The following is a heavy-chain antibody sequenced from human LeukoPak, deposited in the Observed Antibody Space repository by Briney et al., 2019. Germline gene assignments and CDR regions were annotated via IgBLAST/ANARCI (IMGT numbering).Heavy chain of an antibody. V-gene: IGHV1-2*02. CDR2: INPNSGGT. J-gene: IGHJ4*02. CDR3: ARAPQQQLVLFEYYFDY. D-gene: IGHD6-13*01. Sequence: ASVTVSFKTSGYTFIGYYMHWVRQARGQGLDGMGWINPNSGGTNYAQKFQGRVTMTRDTSLSTAYMELSRLRSDDTAVYYCARAPQQQLVLFEYYFDYWGQGTLVTVSS. CDR1: GYTFIGYY.